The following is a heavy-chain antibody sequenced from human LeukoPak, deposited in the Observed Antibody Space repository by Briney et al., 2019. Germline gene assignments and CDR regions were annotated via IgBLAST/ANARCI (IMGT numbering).Heavy chain of an antibody. CDR1: EFTVSTNY. J-gene: IGHJ6*03. V-gene: IGHV3-66*04. D-gene: IGHD5-18*01. Sequence: GGSLRLSCVASEFTVSTNYMSWVRQAPGKGLQWVSIIHIDGETHYADSVKGRFTMSRDNSKNTVYLQMNSLKTEDTAVYYCTRHADTAMVTDYYYYMDVWGKGTTVTVSS. CDR2: IHIDGET. CDR3: TRHADTAMVTDYYYYMDV.